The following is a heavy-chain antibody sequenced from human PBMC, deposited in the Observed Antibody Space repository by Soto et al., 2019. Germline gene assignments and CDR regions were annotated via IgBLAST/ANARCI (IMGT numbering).Heavy chain of an antibody. CDR3: ASLLSAYCGGDCQDLGSEY. V-gene: IGHV4-39*01. J-gene: IGHJ4*02. CDR1: GGSISSSSYY. D-gene: IGHD2-21*02. CDR2: IYYSGST. Sequence: SETLSLTCTVSGGSISSSSYYWGWIRQPPGKGLEWIGSIYYSGSTYYNPSLKSRVTISVDTSKNQFSLKLSSVTAADTAVYYCASLLSAYCGGDCQDLGSEYWGQGTLVTVSS.